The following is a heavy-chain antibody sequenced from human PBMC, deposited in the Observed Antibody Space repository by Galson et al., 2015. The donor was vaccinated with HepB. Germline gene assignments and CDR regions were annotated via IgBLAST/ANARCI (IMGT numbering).Heavy chain of an antibody. Sequence: QSGAEVKKPGESLRISCKASGYSFTNYWISWVRQMPGKGLEWMGRIDPRDSYTNYSPSFQGHVTISADKSFSTTYLHWSSLKASDSAMYYCARQLKVVPGSGFDPWGQGTLVTVSS. D-gene: IGHD3-10*01. CDR1: GYSFTNYW. CDR3: ARQLKVVPGSGFDP. CDR2: IDPRDSYT. V-gene: IGHV5-10-1*01. J-gene: IGHJ5*02.